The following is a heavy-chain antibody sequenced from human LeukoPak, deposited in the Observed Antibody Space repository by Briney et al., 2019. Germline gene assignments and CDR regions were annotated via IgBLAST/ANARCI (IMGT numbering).Heavy chain of an antibody. D-gene: IGHD3-10*01. CDR2: IYYTGST. V-gene: IGHV4-59*01. CDR3: ARDDNGSGSYYGY. CDR1: GGSISSYY. J-gene: IGHJ4*02. Sequence: PSETLSLTCTVSGGSISSYYWSWIRQPPGKGLEWIGYIYYTGSTKYNPSLKSRVTISVDTSKNQFSLRLNSVTAADTAVYYCARDDNGSGSYYGYWGQGTLVTVSS.